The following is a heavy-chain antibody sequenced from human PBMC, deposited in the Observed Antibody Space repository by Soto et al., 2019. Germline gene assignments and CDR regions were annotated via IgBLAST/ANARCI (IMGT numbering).Heavy chain of an antibody. J-gene: IGHJ6*02. CDR1: GGTISRYY. CDR2: MYNTGRT. CDR3: ARDLWGYCGTDCYPLDV. D-gene: IGHD2-21*02. Sequence: QVQLQESGPGLVKPSETLSLTCTVSGGTISRYYWSWIRQPPGKGLEWIGYMYNTGRTVYNPSFKSRLTTSVDTSKNQFSLKLNSVTAADTAVYYCARDLWGYCGTDCYPLDVWGQGTTVTVSS. V-gene: IGHV4-59*01.